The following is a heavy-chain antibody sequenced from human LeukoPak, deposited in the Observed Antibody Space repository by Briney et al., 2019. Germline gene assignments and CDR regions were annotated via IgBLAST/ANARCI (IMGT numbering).Heavy chain of an antibody. CDR3: ARYRRMYSSAPDAFAN. J-gene: IGHJ3*02. D-gene: IGHD6-25*01. CDR2: IIPIFGTA. CDR1: VGTFSSYA. V-gene: IGHV1-69*13. Sequence: SLKGSCKASVGTFSSYAISWVRQAPGQGLEWMGGIIPIFGTAHYAQKFQGRVTITADASTRPAYMGRSSLRSEDTAVYFCARYRRMYSSAPDAFANWGQGTMVTVSS.